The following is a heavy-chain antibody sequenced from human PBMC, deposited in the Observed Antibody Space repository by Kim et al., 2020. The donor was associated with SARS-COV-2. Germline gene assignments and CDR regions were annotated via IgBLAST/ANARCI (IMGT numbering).Heavy chain of an antibody. Sequence: GGSLRLSCAASGFTVSSNYMSWVRQAPGKGLEWVSVIYSGGSTYYADSVKGRFTISRDNSKNTLYLQMNSLRAEDTAVYYCARARAQWLDHFDYWGQGTLVTVSS. CDR3: ARARAQWLDHFDY. CDR1: GFTVSSNY. V-gene: IGHV3-66*02. CDR2: IYSGGST. D-gene: IGHD6-19*01. J-gene: IGHJ4*02.